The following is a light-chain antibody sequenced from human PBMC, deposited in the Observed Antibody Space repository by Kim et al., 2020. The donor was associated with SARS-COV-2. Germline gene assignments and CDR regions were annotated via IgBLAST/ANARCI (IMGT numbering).Light chain of an antibody. V-gene: IGLV1-51*01. CDR1: SSNMGNNY. CDR3: GTWDTTLRAV. CDR2: YNE. Sequence: PGQKVTISCSGSSSNMGNNYGSWYQQLPGTAPNRLIYYNEKRPSGIPDRCAGSKSGTSATLEITGLQTGDGADYYCGTWDTTLRAVFGGGTQLTVL. J-gene: IGLJ3*02.